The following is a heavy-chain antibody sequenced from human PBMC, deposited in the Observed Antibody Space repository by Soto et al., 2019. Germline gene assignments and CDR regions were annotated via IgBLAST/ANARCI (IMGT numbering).Heavy chain of an antibody. CDR2: IGTTGDT. CDR3: ARCFLYGSGSLRPVPSDGGVI. CDR1: VFTFGTYD. V-gene: IGHV3-13*01. J-gene: IGHJ3*02. D-gene: IGHD3-10*01. Sequence: PGGSLRLSCSASVFTFGTYDMHWVRQVTGKGLEWVSGIGTTGDTYYSGSVKGRFTISREDARNSLYLQMKSLRAGDTAIYYCARCFLYGSGSLRPVPSDGGVILSQGKMVTV.